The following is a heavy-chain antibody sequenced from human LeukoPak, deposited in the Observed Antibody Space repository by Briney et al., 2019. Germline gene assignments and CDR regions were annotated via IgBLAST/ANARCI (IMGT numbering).Heavy chain of an antibody. CDR2: IYYSGST. D-gene: IGHD4-17*01. Sequence: SETLSLTCTVSGGSISSGDYYWSWIRQPPGKGLEWIGYIYYSGSTYYNPSLKSRVTISVDTSKNQFSLKLSSVTAADTAVYYCARGDDYGDYFDYWGQGTLVTVSS. CDR1: GGSISSGDYY. J-gene: IGHJ4*02. CDR3: ARGDDYGDYFDY. V-gene: IGHV4-30-4*01.